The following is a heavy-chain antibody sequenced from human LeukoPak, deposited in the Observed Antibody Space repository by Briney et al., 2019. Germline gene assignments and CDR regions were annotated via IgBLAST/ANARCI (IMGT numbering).Heavy chain of an antibody. J-gene: IGHJ3*02. Sequence: PSETLSLTCTVSGGSITSSSYHWGWIRQPPEKGLEWIGSISYTGITYYNPSLKSRVTISVDTSKNQFSLKLSSVTAADTAVYYCARSYYYDFPDAFDIWGQGTMVTVSS. D-gene: IGHD3-22*01. CDR3: ARSYYYDFPDAFDI. V-gene: IGHV4-39*01. CDR1: GGSITSSSYH. CDR2: ISYTGIT.